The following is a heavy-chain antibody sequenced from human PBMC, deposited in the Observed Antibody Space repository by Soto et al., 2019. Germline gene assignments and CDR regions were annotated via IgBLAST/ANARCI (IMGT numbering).Heavy chain of an antibody. Sequence: ASVKVSCKASGYTFTSYDINWVRQATVQGLEWMGWMKPNSGNTGYAQKFQSRVTMTRHTSISTAYMALSSLRSEDTAVYYCAKDVPIMYYYGSGSYSLSYDWGQGTLVTVSS. CDR3: AKDVPIMYYYGSGSYSLSYD. V-gene: IGHV1-8*01. J-gene: IGHJ4*02. CDR1: GYTFTSYD. CDR2: MKPNSGNT. D-gene: IGHD3-10*01.